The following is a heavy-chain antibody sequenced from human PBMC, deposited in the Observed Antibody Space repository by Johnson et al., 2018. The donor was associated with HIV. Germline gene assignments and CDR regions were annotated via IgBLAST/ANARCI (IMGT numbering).Heavy chain of an antibody. V-gene: IGHV3-30-3*01. Sequence: VQLVESGGGVVQPGRSLRLSCAASGFPFSTYSMHWVRQAPGKGLEWVTVISHDGSNKYYADSLKGRFTISRDNSKNTLYLQMNSRRAEDTAVYYCAREGAWEPPLDAIDIWGQGTMVTVSS. J-gene: IGHJ3*02. CDR1: GFPFSTYS. CDR3: AREGAWEPPLDAIDI. D-gene: IGHD1-26*01. CDR2: ISHDGSNK.